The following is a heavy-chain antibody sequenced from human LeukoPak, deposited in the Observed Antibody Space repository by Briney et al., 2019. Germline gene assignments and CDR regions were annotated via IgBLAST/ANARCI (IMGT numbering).Heavy chain of an antibody. V-gene: IGHV5-51*01. J-gene: IGHJ4*02. CDR3: ARGLGYSGSWYFDY. Sequence: GESLKISRKGSGYSFPSYWIGWVRQMPGKGLEWMGLIHPGDSDTRYSPSFQGQVTISADKSISTAYLQWSSLKASDTAMYYCARGLGYSGSWYFDYWGQGTLVTVSS. D-gene: IGHD6-13*01. CDR1: GYSFPSYW. CDR2: IHPGDSDT.